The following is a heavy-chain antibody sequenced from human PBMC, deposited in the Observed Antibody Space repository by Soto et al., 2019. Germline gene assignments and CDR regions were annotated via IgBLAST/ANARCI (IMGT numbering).Heavy chain of an antibody. CDR3: AKEDWNYPTTYYYYGMDV. CDR1: GFTFSSYA. D-gene: IGHD1-7*01. Sequence: GGSLRLSCAASGFTFSSYAMSWVRQAPGKGLEWVSAISGSGGSTYYADSVKGRFTISRDNSKNTLYLQMNSLRAEDTAVYYCAKEDWNYPTTYYYYGMDVWGQGTSVTVSS. CDR2: ISGSGGST. V-gene: IGHV3-23*01. J-gene: IGHJ6*02.